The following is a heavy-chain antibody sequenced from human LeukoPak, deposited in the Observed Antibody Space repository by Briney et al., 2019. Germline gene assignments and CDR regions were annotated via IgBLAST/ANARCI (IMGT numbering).Heavy chain of an antibody. V-gene: IGHV1-69*13. J-gene: IGHJ6*02. CDR2: IIPIFGTA. Sequence: ASVTVSCKASGGTFSSYAISWVRQAPGQGLEWMGGIIPIFGTANYAQKFQGRVTITADESTSTAYMELSSLRSEDTAVYYCASKDIVVVPAGDHYYYYGMDVWGQGTTVTVSS. D-gene: IGHD2-2*01. CDR3: ASKDIVVVPAGDHYYYYGMDV. CDR1: GGTFSSYA.